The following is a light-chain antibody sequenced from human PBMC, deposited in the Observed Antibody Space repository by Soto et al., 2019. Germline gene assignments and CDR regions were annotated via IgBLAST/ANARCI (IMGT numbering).Light chain of an antibody. V-gene: IGKV3-20*01. Sequence: EIVLTQSPGTLSLSAGERATLSCRASQSVSSSYLAWYQQKPGQAPRLLIYGASSRATGTPDRFSGSGSGTDFTLTINRLEPEDFALYYCQQYGSSPPTFGQGTKVDI. J-gene: IGKJ1*01. CDR1: QSVSSSY. CDR2: GAS. CDR3: QQYGSSPPT.